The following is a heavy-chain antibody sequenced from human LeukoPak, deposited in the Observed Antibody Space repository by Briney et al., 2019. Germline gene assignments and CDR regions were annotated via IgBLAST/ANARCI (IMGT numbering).Heavy chain of an antibody. V-gene: IGHV3-30*03. J-gene: IGHJ4*02. Sequence: GRSLRLSCAVSGFTFRTYNMNWVRQVAGKGLEGVGVISFAGIDEYHAASVKGRFTTPRNNSKDMVFLQINSLREDDTAMFYWARGEDFLDSWGQGTLVIVSS. CDR2: ISFAGIDE. CDR3: ARGEDFLDS. D-gene: IGHD3-3*01. CDR1: GFTFRTYN.